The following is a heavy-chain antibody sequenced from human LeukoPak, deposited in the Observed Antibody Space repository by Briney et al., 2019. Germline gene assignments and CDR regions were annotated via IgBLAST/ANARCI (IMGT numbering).Heavy chain of an antibody. D-gene: IGHD3-3*01. J-gene: IGHJ4*02. V-gene: IGHV4-4*07. CDR3: ARGVPEYYDFWSGYFYYFDY. CDR2: IYTSGST. CDR1: GGSISSYY. Sequence: PSETLSLTCTVSGGSISSYYWSWIRQPAGKGLEWIGRIYTSGSTNYNPSLKSRVTMSVDTSKNQFSLKLTSVTAADTAVYYCARGVPEYYDFWSGYFYYFDYWGQGTLVTVSS.